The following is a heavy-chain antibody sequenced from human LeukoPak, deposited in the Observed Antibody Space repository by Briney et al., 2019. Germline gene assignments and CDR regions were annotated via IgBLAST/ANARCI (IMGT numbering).Heavy chain of an antibody. CDR2: IRSKPNSYPT. CDR1: GFPFSGSA. D-gene: IGHD2-2*01. J-gene: IGHJ4*02. CDR3: SSHCSSTNCYLFY. Sequence: GGSLRLSCAASGFPFSGSAMHWARQASGKGLEWLGRIRSKPNSYPTAYAASVKGRFTLSKDDSKNTAYLQMDSLKIEDTAVYYCSSHCSSTNCYLFYWGQGTLVTVSS. V-gene: IGHV3-73*01.